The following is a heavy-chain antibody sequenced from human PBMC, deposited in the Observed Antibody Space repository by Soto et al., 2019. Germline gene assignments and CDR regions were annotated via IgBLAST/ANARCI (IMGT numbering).Heavy chain of an antibody. CDR3: ANLLAFGNYYYTMDV. CDR1: GLTFSNYG. D-gene: IGHD3-10*01. Sequence: QVQLVESGGGVVQPGRSLRLSCAASGLTFSNYGMHWVRQAPGKGLEWVAIISHAGTNRYYADSVKGRFTISRDNSKHTLYLQMNSLRAEDTAVYYCANLLAFGNYYYTMDVWGQGTTVTVSS. J-gene: IGHJ6*02. CDR2: ISHAGTNR. V-gene: IGHV3-30*18.